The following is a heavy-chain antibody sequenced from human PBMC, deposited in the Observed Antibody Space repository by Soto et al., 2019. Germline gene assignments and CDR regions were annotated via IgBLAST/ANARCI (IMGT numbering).Heavy chain of an antibody. CDR2: IYDSVNT. CDR3: ARVDHRGYFAILTDY. V-gene: IGHV4-31*03. J-gene: IGHJ4*02. D-gene: IGHD3-9*01. CDR1: GDSLSSGGHY. Sequence: SETLSLTCTVSGDSLSSGGHYWSWIRQHPGKGLEWIGHIYDSVNTYYSPSLRSRVTISADMSKNQFSLNLRSVTAADTAVYYCARVDHRGYFAILTDYWGQGTLVTVS.